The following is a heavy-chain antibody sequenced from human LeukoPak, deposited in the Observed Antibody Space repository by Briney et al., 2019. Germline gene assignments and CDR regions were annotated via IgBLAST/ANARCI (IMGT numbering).Heavy chain of an antibody. CDR3: ARQATPAAIRGFYYYYMDV. J-gene: IGHJ6*03. CDR2: IYYSGST. V-gene: IGHV4-39*01. CDR1: GGSINNFF. Sequence: SETLSLTCTVSGGSINNFFWSWIRQPPGKGLEWIGSIYYSGSTYYNPSLKSRVTISVDTSKNQFSLKLSSVTAADTAVYYCARQATPAAIRGFYYYYMDVWGKGTTVTVSS. D-gene: IGHD2-2*02.